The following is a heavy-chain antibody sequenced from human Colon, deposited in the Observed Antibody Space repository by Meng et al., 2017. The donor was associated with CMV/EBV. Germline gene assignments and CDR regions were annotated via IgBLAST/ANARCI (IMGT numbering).Heavy chain of an antibody. J-gene: IGHJ6*02. CDR1: A. CDR3: ARVLLWFGGRQYYGMDV. CDR2: TYYGSSRSNWYN. D-gene: IGHD3-10*01. Sequence: AWPWIGLSQTSGLEWLGRTYYGSSRSNWYNDYALSVKGRITISPDASKNQFSLQLNSVTPEDTAVYYCARVLLWFGGRQYYGMDVWGRGTTVTVSS. V-gene: IGHV6-1*01.